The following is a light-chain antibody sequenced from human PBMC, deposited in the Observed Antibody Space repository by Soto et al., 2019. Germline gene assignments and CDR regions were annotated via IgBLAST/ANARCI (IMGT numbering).Light chain of an antibody. J-gene: IGKJ4*01. CDR3: QQINSYPVT. CDR1: QDISSH. V-gene: IGKV1-9*01. CDR2: SAS. Sequence: DIQLTQSPAFLSASVGDKATITCRASQDISSHLAWYQQKPGKPPNLLIYSASTLQNGVPSRFSGSGSGTDFTLTISSLQPEDFATYFCQQINSYPVTFGGGTKVEIK.